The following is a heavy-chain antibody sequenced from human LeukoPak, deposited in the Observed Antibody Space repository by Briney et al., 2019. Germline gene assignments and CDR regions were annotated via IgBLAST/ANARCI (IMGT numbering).Heavy chain of an antibody. CDR1: GFTFSAYW. D-gene: IGHD6-13*01. J-gene: IGHJ4*02. CDR3: ARERSSSWFFDY. V-gene: IGHV3-74*01. Sequence: GGSLRLSCAASGFTFSAYWMHWVCQAPGQGLVWVSRTDTEGTSTHYADSVKGRFTVSRDNAKNTVYLQMNSLRAEDTAVYYCARERSSSWFFDYWGQGTLVTVSS. CDR2: TDTEGTST.